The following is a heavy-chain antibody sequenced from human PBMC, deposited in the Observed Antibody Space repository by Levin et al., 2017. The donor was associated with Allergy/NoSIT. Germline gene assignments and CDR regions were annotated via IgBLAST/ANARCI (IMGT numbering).Heavy chain of an antibody. CDR1: GFTFSSYW. V-gene: IGHV3-7*04. J-gene: IGHJ4*02. CDR3: VRDSGRYYY. D-gene: IGHD5-12*01. CDR2: IRQDGSEK. Sequence: GGSLRLSCAASGFTFSSYWMSWVRQAPGKGLEWVANIRQDGSEKYYVDSEKGRFTISRDNAKNSLYLQMNSLRAGDTAVYYCVRDSGRYYYWGQGTLVTVSS.